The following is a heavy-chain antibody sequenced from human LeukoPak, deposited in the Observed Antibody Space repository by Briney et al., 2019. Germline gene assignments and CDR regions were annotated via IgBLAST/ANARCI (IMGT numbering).Heavy chain of an antibody. Sequence: PGGSLRLSCVASGFTFSSYAMHWVRQAPGKGLEWVSFIRYDGSNKNYADSVKGRFTISRDNSKNTLYLQMNSLRAEDTAVYYCAKDRYGSGSTTDHWGQGTLVTVSS. J-gene: IGHJ4*02. D-gene: IGHD3-10*01. CDR3: AKDRYGSGSTTDH. CDR2: IRYDGSNK. V-gene: IGHV3-30*02. CDR1: GFTFSSYA.